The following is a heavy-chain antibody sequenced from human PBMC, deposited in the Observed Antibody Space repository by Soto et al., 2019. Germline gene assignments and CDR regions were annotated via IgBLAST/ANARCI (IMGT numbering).Heavy chain of an antibody. CDR3: ARGSGTSGTFDY. D-gene: IGHD1-1*01. V-gene: IGHV1-46*01. CDR2: INPSSDST. J-gene: IGHJ4*02. Sequence: ASVKVSCKASGYSFTNYYVHWVRQAPGQGLEWMGIINPSSDSTNFAQKFQGRVTMTRDTSTSTVYMVLSSLRSEDTAVYYCARGSGTSGTFDYWGQGTLVTVSS. CDR1: GYSFTNYY.